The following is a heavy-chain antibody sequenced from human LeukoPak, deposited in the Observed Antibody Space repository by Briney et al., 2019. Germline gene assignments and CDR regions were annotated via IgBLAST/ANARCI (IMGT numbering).Heavy chain of an antibody. D-gene: IGHD3-10*01. CDR2: ISYDGSRE. CDR3: ARAGPYGSGSYCAY. V-gene: IGHV3-30*03. CDR1: GFTFRNYG. J-gene: IGHJ4*01. Sequence: GRSLKLSCAASGFTFRNYGVHWVRQAPGKGLEWVAVISYDGSREYYADSVKGRFTISRDNSKNTLYLQINSLRAEDTAVYYCARAGPYGSGSYCAYWGHGTLVTVSS.